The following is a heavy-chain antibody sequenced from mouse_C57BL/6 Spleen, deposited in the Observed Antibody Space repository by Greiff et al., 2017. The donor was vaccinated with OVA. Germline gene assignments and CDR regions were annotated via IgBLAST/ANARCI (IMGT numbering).Heavy chain of an antibody. V-gene: IGHV1-15*01. CDR1: GYTFTDYE. CDR3: TREGRDY. D-gene: IGHD3-3*01. J-gene: IGHJ2*01. Sequence: VQLVESGAELVRPGASVTLSCKASGYTFTDYEMHWVKQTPVHGLEWIGAIDPETGGTAYNQKFKGKAILTADKSSSTAYMELRSLTSEDSAVYYCTREGRDYWGQGTTLTVSS. CDR2: IDPETGGT.